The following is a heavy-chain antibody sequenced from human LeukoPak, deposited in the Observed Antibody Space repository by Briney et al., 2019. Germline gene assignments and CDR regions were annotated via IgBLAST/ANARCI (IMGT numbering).Heavy chain of an antibody. CDR2: IKSETDGGTT. Sequence: GGSLRLSCAASGLTFRNAWMSWVRQAPGKGLEWVGRIKSETDGGTTDYAAPEKGRFTTSRDDSKNMLYLQTNSLKTEDTAVYYCTTDPGDYEIYWGQGTLVTVSS. J-gene: IGHJ4*02. V-gene: IGHV3-15*01. CDR1: GLTFRNAW. CDR3: TTDPGDYEIY. D-gene: IGHD4-17*01.